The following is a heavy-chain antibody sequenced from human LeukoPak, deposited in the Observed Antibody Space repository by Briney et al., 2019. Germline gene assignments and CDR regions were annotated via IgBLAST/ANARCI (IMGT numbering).Heavy chain of an antibody. CDR3: ARVGREDSGYSWFDP. J-gene: IGHJ5*02. V-gene: IGHV1-8*03. CDR1: GYTFTSYD. D-gene: IGHD1-26*01. CDR2: MNPKSGNT. Sequence: GASLKVSCKASGYTFTSYDINWVRQATGQGLEWMGWMNPKSGNTGYAQKFQGRVTITRNTSISTAYMELSSLRSEDTAVYYCARVGREDSGYSWFDPWGQGTLVTVSS.